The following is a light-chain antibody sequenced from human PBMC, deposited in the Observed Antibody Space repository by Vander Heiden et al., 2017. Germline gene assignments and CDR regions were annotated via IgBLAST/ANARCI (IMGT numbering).Light chain of an antibody. CDR1: RSDVGDYNY. J-gene: IGLJ1*01. V-gene: IGLV2-14*01. CDR2: EVT. Sequence: QSALTQPASMSGSPVQSITISCTGSRSDVGDYNYVSWYQQHPGKAPKLMLYEVTNRPSGVSNRFSGSKSGNTASLTISGLQAEDEADYFCSSYTRTSTLVFGTGTKVTVL. CDR3: SSYTRTSTLV.